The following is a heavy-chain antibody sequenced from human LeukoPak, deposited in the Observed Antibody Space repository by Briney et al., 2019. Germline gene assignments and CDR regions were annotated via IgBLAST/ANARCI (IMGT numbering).Heavy chain of an antibody. CDR1: GYTFTSYG. CDR2: ISAYNGNT. J-gene: IGHJ6*04. V-gene: IGHV1-18*04. Sequence: ASVKVSCKASGYTFTSYGISWVRQAPGQGLEWMGWISAYNGNTNYAQKLQGRVTMTTDTSTSTAYMELRSLRSDDTAVYYCARVGAAALDYYYGMDVWGKGTTVTVSS. CDR3: ARVGAAALDYYYGMDV. D-gene: IGHD6-13*01.